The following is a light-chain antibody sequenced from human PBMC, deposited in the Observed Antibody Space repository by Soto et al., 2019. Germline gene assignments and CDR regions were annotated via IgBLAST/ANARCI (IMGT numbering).Light chain of an antibody. CDR1: SSDVGAYNY. J-gene: IGLJ2*01. CDR2: DVS. V-gene: IGLV2-14*01. Sequence: QSALTQPASVSGSPGQSITISCTGTSSDVGAYNYVSWYQQHPGKAPKLMIYDVSNRPSGVSNRFSGSKSDNTASLTISGXQXXXXAXXYCSSYTSTTLVVFGGGTKLTVL. CDR3: SSYTSTTLVV.